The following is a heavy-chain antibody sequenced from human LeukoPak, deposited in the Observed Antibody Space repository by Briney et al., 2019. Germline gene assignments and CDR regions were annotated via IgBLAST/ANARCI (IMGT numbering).Heavy chain of an antibody. J-gene: IGHJ4*02. Sequence: ASQTLSLTCAVSGVSISSGGYSWSWIRQHPGKGLEWIGYIYYSGSTYYNPSLKSRVTISVDISKNQFSLRLSSVSAADTAVYYCARLRLQYIFDYWGQGALVTVSS. CDR2: IYYSGST. V-gene: IGHV4-31*11. CDR1: GVSISSGGYS. D-gene: IGHD4-11*01. CDR3: ARLRLQYIFDY.